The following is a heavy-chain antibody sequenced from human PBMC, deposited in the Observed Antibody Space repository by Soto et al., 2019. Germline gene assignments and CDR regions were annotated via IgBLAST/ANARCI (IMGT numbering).Heavy chain of an antibody. Sequence: QVQLQESGPGLVKPSGTLSLTCAVSGDSITSSAWWSCVRQPPGKGLEWIGEMHLGGTTNYNPSLKSRFTRSVDKSKNQFSLILNSVTAADTAIHYCARGDNWRLDLWGQGTLVTVSS. D-gene: IGHD1-20*01. J-gene: IGHJ5*02. V-gene: IGHV4-4*02. CDR2: MHLGGTT. CDR1: GDSITSSAW. CDR3: ARGDNWRLDL.